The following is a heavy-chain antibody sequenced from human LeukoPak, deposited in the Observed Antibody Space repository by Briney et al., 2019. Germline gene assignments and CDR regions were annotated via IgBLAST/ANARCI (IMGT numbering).Heavy chain of an antibody. D-gene: IGHD5-18*01. CDR2: IYYSGST. CDR1: GGSISSYY. Sequence: SETLSLTCTVSGGSISSYYWSWIRQPPGKGLEWIGYIYYSGSTNYNPSLKSRVTISVDTSKNQFSLKLSSVTAADTAVYYCARDRGYSYGPFDYWGQGTLVTVSS. CDR3: ARDRGYSYGPFDY. V-gene: IGHV4-59*12. J-gene: IGHJ4*02.